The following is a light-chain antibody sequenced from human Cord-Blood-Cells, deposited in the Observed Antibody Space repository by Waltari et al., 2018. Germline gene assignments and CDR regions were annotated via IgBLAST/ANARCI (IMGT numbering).Light chain of an antibody. CDR2: AAS. J-gene: IGKJ4*01. CDR1: QSISSY. V-gene: IGKV1-39*01. CDR3: QQSYSTPPT. Sequence: DIQMTQSPSSLSASVGDRVTITCRANQSISSYLNWYQQKPGKAPKLLIYAASSLKSGVPSRFSGSGSGTYFTLTSSSLQPEDFATYYCQQSYSTPPTFGGGTKVEIK.